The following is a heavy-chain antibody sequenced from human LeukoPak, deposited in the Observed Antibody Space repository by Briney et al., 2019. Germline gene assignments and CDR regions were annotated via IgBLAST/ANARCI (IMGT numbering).Heavy chain of an antibody. CDR1: GFTFSSYA. D-gene: IGHD3-22*01. CDR2: ISYDGSNK. Sequence: GRSLRLSCAAPGFTFSSYAMHWVRQAPGKGLEWVAVISYDGSNKYYADSVKGRFTISRDNSKNTLYLQMNNLRVEDTAVYYCARVGDYENSGSQPFDYWGQGTLVTVSS. CDR3: ARVGDYENSGSQPFDY. J-gene: IGHJ4*02. V-gene: IGHV3-30-3*01.